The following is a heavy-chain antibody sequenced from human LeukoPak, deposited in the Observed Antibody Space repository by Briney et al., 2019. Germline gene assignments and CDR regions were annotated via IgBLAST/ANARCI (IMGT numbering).Heavy chain of an antibody. CDR3: ARRNAMDV. CDR2: XNXXGXXX. J-gene: IGHJ6*02. Sequence: PGGSLRLSCAASGFAFSNYWMTWVRQAPGKGLEWVAXXNXXGXXXXXVDXXXXRXTISRDDAKSSLYLQMNSLRAEDTAVYYCARRNAMDVWGQGTTVIVFS. V-gene: IGHV3-7*03. CDR1: GFAFSNYW.